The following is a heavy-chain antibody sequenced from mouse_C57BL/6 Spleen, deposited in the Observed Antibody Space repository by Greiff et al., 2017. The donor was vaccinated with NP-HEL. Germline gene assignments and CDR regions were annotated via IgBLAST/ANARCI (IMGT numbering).Heavy chain of an antibody. Sequence: VQLQQSGAELVRPGASVKLSCTASGFNIKDDYMHWVKQRPEQGLEWVGWIDPENGDTEYASKFQGKATITADTSSNTAYLQLSSLTSEDTAVYYCTRGYYGNYYAMDYWGQGTSVTVSS. CDR1: GFNIKDDY. CDR2: IDPENGDT. CDR3: TRGYYGNYYAMDY. V-gene: IGHV14-4*01. D-gene: IGHD2-1*01. J-gene: IGHJ4*01.